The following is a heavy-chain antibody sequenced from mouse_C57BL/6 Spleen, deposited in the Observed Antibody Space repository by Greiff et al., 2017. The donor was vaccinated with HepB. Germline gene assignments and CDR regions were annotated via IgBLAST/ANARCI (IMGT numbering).Heavy chain of an antibody. V-gene: IGHV1-82*01. J-gene: IGHJ1*03. CDR3: ARSPYYYGSSNV. CDR1: GYAFSSSW. D-gene: IGHD1-1*01. CDR2: IYPGDGDT. Sequence: VQLQESGPELVKPGASVKISCKASGYAFSSSWMNWVKQRPGKGLEWIGRIYPGDGDTNYNGKFKGKATLTADKSSSTAYMQLSSLTSEDSAVYFCARSPYYYGSSNVWGTGTTVTVSS.